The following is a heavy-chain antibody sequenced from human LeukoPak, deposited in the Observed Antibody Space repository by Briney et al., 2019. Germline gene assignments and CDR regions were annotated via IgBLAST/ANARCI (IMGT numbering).Heavy chain of an antibody. CDR3: ARGLDCSSTSCRSLGWFDP. Sequence: GGSLRLSCAASGFTFSSYSMNWVRQAPGKGLEWVSYISSSSSTIHYADSVKGRFTISRDSAKNSLYLQMNSLRDEDTAVYYCARGLDCSSTSCRSLGWFDPWGQGTLVTVSS. D-gene: IGHD2-2*01. CDR2: ISSSSSTI. J-gene: IGHJ5*02. V-gene: IGHV3-48*02. CDR1: GFTFSSYS.